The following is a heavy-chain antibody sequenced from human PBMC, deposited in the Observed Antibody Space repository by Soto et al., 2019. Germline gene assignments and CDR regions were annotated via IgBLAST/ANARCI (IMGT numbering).Heavy chain of an antibody. J-gene: IGHJ5*02. D-gene: IGHD3-10*01. V-gene: IGHV4-59*08. CDR2: IYYSGST. CDR1: GGSISSYY. Sequence: QVQLQESGPGLVKPSETLSLTCTVSGGSISSYYWSWIRQPPGKGLEWIGYIYYSGSTTYNPSLKSRVTISVDTSKNQFSLKLSSVTAADTAVYYCARLLWSRGDWFDPWGQGTLVIVS. CDR3: ARLLWSRGDWFDP.